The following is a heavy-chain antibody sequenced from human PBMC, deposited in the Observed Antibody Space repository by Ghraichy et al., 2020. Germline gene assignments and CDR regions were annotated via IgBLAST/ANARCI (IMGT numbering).Heavy chain of an antibody. J-gene: IGHJ4*02. Sequence: ASVKVSCKASGYTFTSYGISWVRQAPGQGLEWMGWISAYNGNTNYAQKLQGRVSMTTDTFTSTAYMELRSLRSDDTAVYYCARVGDYYGSGSYLVYWGQGTLVTVSS. V-gene: IGHV1-18*01. CDR3: ARVGDYYGSGSYLVY. CDR2: ISAYNGNT. CDR1: GYTFTSYG. D-gene: IGHD3-10*01.